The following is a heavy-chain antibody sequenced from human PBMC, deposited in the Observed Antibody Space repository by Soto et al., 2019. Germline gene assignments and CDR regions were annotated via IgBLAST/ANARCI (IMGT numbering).Heavy chain of an antibody. Sequence: SETLSLTCAVYGGSFSGYYWSWIRQPPGKGLEWIGEINHSGSTNYNPSLKSRVTISVDTSKNQFSLKLSSVTAADTAVYYCAGVADIVATPDDYWGQGTLVTVSS. CDR2: INHSGST. J-gene: IGHJ4*02. V-gene: IGHV4-34*01. CDR1: GGSFSGYY. D-gene: IGHD5-12*01. CDR3: AGVADIVATPDDY.